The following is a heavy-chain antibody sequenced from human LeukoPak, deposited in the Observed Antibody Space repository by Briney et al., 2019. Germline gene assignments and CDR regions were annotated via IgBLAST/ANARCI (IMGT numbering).Heavy chain of an antibody. Sequence: GGSLRLSCAASGFTFSNAWMSWVRQAPGKGLEWVGRIKSKTDGGTTDYAAPVKGRFTISRDDSKNTLYLQMNSLKTEDTAVYYCTTVEAENYYDSSGYADYWGQGTLVTVSS. CDR3: TTVEAENYYDSSGYADY. J-gene: IGHJ4*02. CDR2: IKSKTDGGTT. D-gene: IGHD3-22*01. CDR1: GFTFSNAW. V-gene: IGHV3-15*01.